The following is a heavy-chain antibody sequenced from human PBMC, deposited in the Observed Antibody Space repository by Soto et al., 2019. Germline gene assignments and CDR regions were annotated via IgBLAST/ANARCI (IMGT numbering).Heavy chain of an antibody. CDR3: ARLYGLDAFDI. J-gene: IGHJ3*02. CDR2: IYHSGST. Sequence: SETLSLTCAVTSFSISSSDYSWSWIRQPPGKGLEWIGYIYHSGSTYYNPSLKSRVTISVDRSKNQFSLNLSSVTPADTAVYYCARLYGLDAFDIWGQGTMVT. CDR1: SFSISSSDYS. V-gene: IGHV4-30-2*01. D-gene: IGHD3-16*02.